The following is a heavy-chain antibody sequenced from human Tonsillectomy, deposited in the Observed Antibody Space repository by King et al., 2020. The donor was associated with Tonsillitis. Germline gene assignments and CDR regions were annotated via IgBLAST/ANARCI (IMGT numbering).Heavy chain of an antibody. J-gene: IGHJ3*02. CDR3: ARGGYTYAYRNDAFDI. D-gene: IGHD3-16*01. Sequence: VQLHQWGAGLLKPSETLSLTCAVYGGSFSGYYWSWILQSPGKGLEWIGEINHSGSTNYNPSLKSRVTRSVDTSKNHFSLKQRSVTAADTAVYYCARGGYTYAYRNDAFDIWGQGTMVTVSS. V-gene: IGHV4-34*01. CDR2: INHSGST. CDR1: GGSFSGYY.